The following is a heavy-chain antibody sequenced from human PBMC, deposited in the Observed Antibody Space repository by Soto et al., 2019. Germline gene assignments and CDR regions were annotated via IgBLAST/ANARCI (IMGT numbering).Heavy chain of an antibody. CDR2: INPNSGGT. D-gene: IGHD4-17*01. Sequence: GASVKVSCKASGYTFTGYYMHWVRQAPGQGLEWMGWINPNSGGTNYAQKFQGWVTMTRDTSISTAYMELSRLRSEDTAVYYCARVPSFYGDYYFDYWGQGTLVTVSS. CDR3: ARVPSFYGDYYFDY. V-gene: IGHV1-2*04. CDR1: GYTFTGYY. J-gene: IGHJ4*02.